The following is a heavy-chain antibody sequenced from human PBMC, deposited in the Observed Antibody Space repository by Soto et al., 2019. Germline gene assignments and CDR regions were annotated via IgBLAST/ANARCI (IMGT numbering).Heavy chain of an antibody. Sequence: ASVKVSCKASGYTFTSYGISWVRQAPGQGLEWMGWISAYNGNTNYAQKLQGRVTMTTDTSTSTAYMELRSLRSDDTAVYYCARDRGPQYSSSWYLSAFDIWGQGTMVT. V-gene: IGHV1-18*01. CDR3: ARDRGPQYSSSWYLSAFDI. CDR1: GYTFTSYG. D-gene: IGHD6-13*01. CDR2: ISAYNGNT. J-gene: IGHJ3*02.